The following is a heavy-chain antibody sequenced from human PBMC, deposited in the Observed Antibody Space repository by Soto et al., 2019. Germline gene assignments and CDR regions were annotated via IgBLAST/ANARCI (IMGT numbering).Heavy chain of an antibody. J-gene: IGHJ4*02. CDR1: GGSISSYY. CDR3: AREAYYDYIWGSYRTLDY. CDR2: IYYSGST. Sequence: SETLSLTCTVSGGSISSYYWSWIRQPPGKGLEWIGYIYYSGSTNYNPSLKSRVTISVDTSKNQFSLKLSSVTAADTAVYYCAREAYYDYIWGSYRTLDYWGQGTLVTVSS. D-gene: IGHD3-16*02. V-gene: IGHV4-59*01.